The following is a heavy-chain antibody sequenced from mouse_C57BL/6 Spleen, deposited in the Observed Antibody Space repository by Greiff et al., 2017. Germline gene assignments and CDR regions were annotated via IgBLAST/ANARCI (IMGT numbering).Heavy chain of an antibody. CDR2: IRNKANGYTT. Sequence: EVKLVESGGGLVQPGGSLSLSCAASGFTFTDYYMSWVRQPPGKALEWLGFIRNKANGYTTEYSASVKGRFTISRDNSQSILYLQMNALRAEDSATYYCARGGVYGNYAYWGQGTLVTVSA. CDR1: GFTFTDYY. V-gene: IGHV7-3*01. D-gene: IGHD2-1*01. J-gene: IGHJ3*01. CDR3: ARGGVYGNYAY.